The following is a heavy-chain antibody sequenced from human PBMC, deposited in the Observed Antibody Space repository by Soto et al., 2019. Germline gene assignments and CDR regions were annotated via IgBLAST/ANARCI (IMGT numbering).Heavy chain of an antibody. D-gene: IGHD1-1*01. CDR2: FDPEDGET. CDR1: GYTLTELS. CDR3: ATESGTTRYYYYGMDV. V-gene: IGHV1-24*01. J-gene: IGHJ6*02. Sequence: GASVKVSCKVSGYTLTELSMHWVRQAPGKGLEWMGGFDPEDGETIYAQKFQGRVTMTEDTSTDTAYMELSSLRSEDTAVYYCATESGTTRYYYYGMDVWGQGTTVTVSS.